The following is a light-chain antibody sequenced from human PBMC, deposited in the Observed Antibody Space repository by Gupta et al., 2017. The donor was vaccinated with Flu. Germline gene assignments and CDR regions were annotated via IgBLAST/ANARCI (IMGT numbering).Light chain of an antibody. V-gene: IGLV2-14*03. CDR1: NF. CDR2: NVT. J-gene: IGLJ2*01. Sequence: NFVSWYQQYAGKAPKNLLYNVTNRPSGVSNRFPGSKSRNTSSLTISPRQAAAEADYYCSSFIGGAFLVFGGGNTLTVL. CDR3: SSFIGGAFLV.